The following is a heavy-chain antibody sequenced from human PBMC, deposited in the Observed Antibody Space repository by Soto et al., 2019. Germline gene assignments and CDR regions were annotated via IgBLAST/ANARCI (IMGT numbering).Heavy chain of an antibody. V-gene: IGHV4-30-2*03. Sequence: SETLSLTCAVSGGSISSGGYSWSWIRQPPGKGLEWIGSIYYSGSTYYNPSLKSRVTISVDTSKNQFSLKLNSVTAADTAVYYCARHNYGSGSTYFDYWGQGTLVTVSS. CDR3: ARHNYGSGSTYFDY. CDR1: GGSISSGGYS. D-gene: IGHD3-10*01. J-gene: IGHJ4*02. CDR2: IYYSGST.